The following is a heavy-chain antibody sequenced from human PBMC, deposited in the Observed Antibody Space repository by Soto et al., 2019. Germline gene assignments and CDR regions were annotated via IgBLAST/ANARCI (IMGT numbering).Heavy chain of an antibody. CDR1: GGSIGSGGYY. D-gene: IGHD4-17*01. CDR2: IFNDGTT. J-gene: IGHJ5*02. CDR3: ARYYGEYNQFDP. V-gene: IGHV4-31*11. Sequence: QVQLQESGPGLVRTSQTLSLTCAVSGGSIGSGGYYWSWIRQHPGKGLEWIGYIFNDGTTYYSPAPXSXLIISVDTSNNLFSLNLSSVIAADTAIYYCARYYGEYNQFDPWGQGTQVTVSS.